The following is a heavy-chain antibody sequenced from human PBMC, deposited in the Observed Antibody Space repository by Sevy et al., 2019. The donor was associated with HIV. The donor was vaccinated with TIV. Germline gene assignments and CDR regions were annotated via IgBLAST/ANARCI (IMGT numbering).Heavy chain of an antibody. Sequence: SETLSLTCTVSGGSISSSSYYWGWIRQPPGKGLEWIGSIYYSGSTYYNPSLKSRVTISLDTSKNQFSLKLGSVTAADTAVYYCARDDANRDYYDSSGYPDAFDIWGQGTMVTVSS. CDR3: ARDDANRDYYDSSGYPDAFDI. J-gene: IGHJ3*02. CDR1: GGSISSSSYY. CDR2: IYYSGST. V-gene: IGHV4-39*02. D-gene: IGHD3-22*01.